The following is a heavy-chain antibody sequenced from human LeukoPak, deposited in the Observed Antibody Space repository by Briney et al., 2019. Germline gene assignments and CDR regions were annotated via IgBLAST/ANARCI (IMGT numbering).Heavy chain of an antibody. D-gene: IGHD3-16*01. CDR3: ARPGAVYDYVSFDY. Sequence: SETLSLTCAVSGYSISSGYYWGWIRQPPGKGLEGIGSIYHSGSTYYNPSLKSRVTISVDTSKNQFPLKLSSVTAADTAVYYCARPGAVYDYVSFDYWGQGTLVTVSS. J-gene: IGHJ4*02. CDR2: IYHSGST. CDR1: GYSISSGYY. V-gene: IGHV4-38-2*01.